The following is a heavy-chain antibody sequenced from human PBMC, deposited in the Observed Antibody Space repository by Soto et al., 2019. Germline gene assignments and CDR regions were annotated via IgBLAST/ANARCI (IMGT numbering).Heavy chain of an antibody. Sequence: EVQLVESGGDLVQPGGSLRLSCAASGFSFSGYWMHWVRQAPGKGLVWDSRINTDGSSRTYADSVKGRFTISRDNAKNTLYLQMSSLRVDDTAVYYCVRAAARGDDWGQGTLVTVSS. D-gene: IGHD3-10*01. CDR2: INTDGSSR. V-gene: IGHV3-74*01. CDR3: VRAAARGDD. CDR1: GFSFSGYW. J-gene: IGHJ4*02.